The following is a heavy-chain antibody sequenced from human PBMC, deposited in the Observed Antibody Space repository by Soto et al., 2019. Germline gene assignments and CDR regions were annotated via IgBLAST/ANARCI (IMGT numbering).Heavy chain of an antibody. CDR3: TLKNDYSNYGEDY. Sequence: PSETLSLTCTVSGGSISSGGYYWSWIRQHPGKGLEWIGYIYYSGSTYYNPSLKSRVTISVDTSKNQFSLKLSSVTAADTAVYYCTLKNDYSNYGEDYWGQGTLVTVSS. CDR1: GGSISSGGYY. V-gene: IGHV4-31*03. D-gene: IGHD4-4*01. J-gene: IGHJ4*02. CDR2: IYYSGST.